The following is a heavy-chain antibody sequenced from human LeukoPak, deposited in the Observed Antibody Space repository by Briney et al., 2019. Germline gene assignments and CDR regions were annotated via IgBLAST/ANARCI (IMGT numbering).Heavy chain of an antibody. CDR2: IIPILGIA. Sequence: SVKVSCKASGGTFSSYAISWVRQAPGQGLEWMGRIIPILGIANYAQKLQGRVTMTTDTSTSTAYMELRSLRSDDTAVYYCARVLSPITIFGVVIIKDYFDYWGQGTLVTVSS. D-gene: IGHD3-3*01. CDR1: GGTFSSYA. CDR3: ARVLSPITIFGVVIIKDYFDY. J-gene: IGHJ4*02. V-gene: IGHV1-69*04.